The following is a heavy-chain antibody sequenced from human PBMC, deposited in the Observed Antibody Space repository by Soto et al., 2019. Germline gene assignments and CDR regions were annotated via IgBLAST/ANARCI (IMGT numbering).Heavy chain of an antibody. CDR1: GGTFSSYG. CDR3: ARDPLRLELGDYHYYGLDV. J-gene: IGHJ6*02. CDR2: IIPIFGRT. Sequence: QVQLVQSGAEVKKPGSSVKVSCKLSGGTFSSYGVSWVRQVRGQGLEWIGGIIPIFGRTNYAQRFQGRVTITAAESTRTAYLDLSSLNFGDTAVYYCARDPLRLELGDYHYYGLDVWGQGTTVIVSS. D-gene: IGHD1-7*01. V-gene: IGHV1-69*01.